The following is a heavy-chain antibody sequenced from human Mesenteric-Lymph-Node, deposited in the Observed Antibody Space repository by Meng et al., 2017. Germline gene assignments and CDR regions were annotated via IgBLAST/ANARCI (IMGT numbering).Heavy chain of an antibody. V-gene: IGHV7-4-1*02. CDR2: ISTNTGTP. Sequence: VQLVQSGSKLKKPGASVKGSCKASGYTFSTYTINWVRQAHGRGLEWMGWISTNTGTPTYTQGFTGRFVFSLDTSVSTAYLQISSLKAEDTAVYYCARGGNFDPWGQGTLVTVSS. CDR3: ARGGNFDP. D-gene: IGHD2/OR15-2a*01. CDR1: GYTFSTYT. J-gene: IGHJ5*02.